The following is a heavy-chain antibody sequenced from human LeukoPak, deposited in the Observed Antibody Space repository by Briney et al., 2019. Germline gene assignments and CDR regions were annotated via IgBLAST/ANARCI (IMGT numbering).Heavy chain of an antibody. D-gene: IGHD2-15*01. Sequence: PGGSLRLSCAAFEFTFSSYWMSWVRQAPGKGLEWVANIKQDGSEKYYVDSVKGRFTISRDNTKNSLYLQMNSLRAEDTAVYYCARDGRYCSGGSCYWVYWGQGTLVTVSS. CDR2: IKQDGSEK. CDR1: EFTFSSYW. CDR3: ARDGRYCSGGSCYWVY. V-gene: IGHV3-7*05. J-gene: IGHJ4*02.